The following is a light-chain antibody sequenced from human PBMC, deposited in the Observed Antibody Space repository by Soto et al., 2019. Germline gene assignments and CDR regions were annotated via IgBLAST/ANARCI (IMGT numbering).Light chain of an antibody. CDR3: SSYTSSSTL. CDR1: SSDVGGYNY. V-gene: IGLV2-14*01. CDR2: DVS. Sequence: QSALPQPASVSGSPGQSITISCTGTSSDVGGYNYVSWYHQHPGKARKLMIYDVSNRHSGVSNLFSGSKSGNTASLTISGLQAEDEADYYCSSYTSSSTLFGGGTKLTVL. J-gene: IGLJ2*01.